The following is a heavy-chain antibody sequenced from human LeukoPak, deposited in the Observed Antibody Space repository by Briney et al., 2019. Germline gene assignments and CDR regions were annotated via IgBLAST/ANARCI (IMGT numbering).Heavy chain of an antibody. CDR1: GYTFTGYY. J-gene: IGHJ6*03. V-gene: IGHV1-2*02. Sequence: ASVKVSCKASGYTFTGYYMHWVRQAPGQGLEWMGWINPNSGGTNYAQKFQGRVTMTRDTSISTAYMELSRLRSEDTAVYYCARDNGGTAMAYYYYYYMDVWGKGTTVIISS. CDR2: INPNSGGT. CDR3: ARDNGGTAMAYYYYYYMDV. D-gene: IGHD5-18*01.